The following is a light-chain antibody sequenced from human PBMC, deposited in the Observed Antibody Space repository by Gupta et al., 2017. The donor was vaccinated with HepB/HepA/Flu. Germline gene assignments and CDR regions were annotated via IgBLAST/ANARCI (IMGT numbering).Light chain of an antibody. J-gene: IGLJ2*01. CDR2: EVS. V-gene: IGLV2-8*01. CDR3: SSDAGSNNYVV. CDR1: SSDVGGDND. Sequence: SALTPPLSASGSPGQSVTITSTGASSDVGGDNDVSWYQQHPGKAPKLVIYEVSKRPAVVAGRFSGSKSGNTASMTGAGLQADDEADYYCSSDAGSNNYVVFGGGTKLTVL.